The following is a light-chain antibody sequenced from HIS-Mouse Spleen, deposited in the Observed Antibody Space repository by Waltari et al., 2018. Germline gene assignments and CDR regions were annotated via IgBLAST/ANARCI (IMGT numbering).Light chain of an antibody. CDR3: CSYAGSSTWV. CDR1: ISDDGSYNL. Sequence: QSALTPPASVSGSPGPSITISCTGTISDDGSYNLVSWYQQPPGQAPKLMIYEGSKRPSGVSNRFSGSKSGNTASLTISGLQAEDEADYYCCSYAGSSTWVFGGGTKLTVL. V-gene: IGLV2-23*01. CDR2: EGS. J-gene: IGLJ3*02.